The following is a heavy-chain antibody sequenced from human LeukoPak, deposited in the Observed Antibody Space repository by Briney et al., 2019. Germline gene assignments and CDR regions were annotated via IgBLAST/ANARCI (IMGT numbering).Heavy chain of an antibody. CDR2: MNPNSGNT. D-gene: IGHD3-16*02. CDR3: ARDPNSYDYVWGSYRPYYFDY. Sequence: ASVKVSCKASGYTFTSYDINWVRQATGQGLEWMGWMNPNSGNTGYAQKFQGRVTMTRNTSISTAYMELSSLRSEDTAVYYCARDPNSYDYVWGSYRPYYFDYWGQGTLVTVSS. CDR1: GYTFTSYD. J-gene: IGHJ4*02. V-gene: IGHV1-8*01.